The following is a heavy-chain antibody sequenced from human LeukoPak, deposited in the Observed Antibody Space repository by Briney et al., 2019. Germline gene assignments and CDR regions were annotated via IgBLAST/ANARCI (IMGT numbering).Heavy chain of an antibody. Sequence: ASVKVSCKASGYTFTGYYMHWVRQAPGQGLEWMGWINPNSGGTNYAQKFQGRVTMTRDTSISTAYMELSRLRSDDTAVYYCARDSLLGSGGDSSSWYPDYYFDYWGQGTLVTVSS. CDR1: GYTFTGYY. D-gene: IGHD6-13*01. J-gene: IGHJ4*02. CDR3: ARDSLLGSGGDSSSWYPDYYFDY. CDR2: INPNSGGT. V-gene: IGHV1-2*02.